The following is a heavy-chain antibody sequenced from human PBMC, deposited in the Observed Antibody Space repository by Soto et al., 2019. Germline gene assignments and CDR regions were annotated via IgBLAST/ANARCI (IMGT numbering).Heavy chain of an antibody. J-gene: IGHJ6*03. D-gene: IGHD4-17*01. Sequence: QVQLVQSGAEVKKPGASVKVSCKASGYTFTSYDINWVRQATGQGLEWMGWMNPNSGNTGYAQKFQGRGTMTRNTSISTAYMELSSLRSEDTAVYYCAREEDGYYYYYMDVWGKGTTVTVAS. CDR2: MNPNSGNT. CDR3: AREEDGYYYYYMDV. CDR1: GYTFTSYD. V-gene: IGHV1-8*01.